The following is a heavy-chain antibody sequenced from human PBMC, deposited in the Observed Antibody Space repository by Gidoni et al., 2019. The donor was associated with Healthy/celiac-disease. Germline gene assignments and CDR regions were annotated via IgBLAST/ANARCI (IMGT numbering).Heavy chain of an antibody. V-gene: IGHV3-30-3*01. CDR2: ISYDGSNK. J-gene: IGHJ4*02. D-gene: IGHD3-3*01. Sequence: QVQLVESWGGVVQPGRSLRLSCAATGFTFSRHALHWVRQAPGKGLEWVAVISYDGSNKYYADSVKGRFTISRDNSKNTLYLQMNSLRAEDTAVYYCASQGTYYDCWSGYLDYWGQGTLVTVSS. CDR3: ASQGTYYDCWSGYLDY. CDR1: GFTFSRHA.